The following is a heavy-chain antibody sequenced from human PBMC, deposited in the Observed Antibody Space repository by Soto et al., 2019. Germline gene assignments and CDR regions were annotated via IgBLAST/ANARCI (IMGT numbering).Heavy chain of an antibody. CDR2: IYYSGST. D-gene: IGHD1-1*01. CDR1: GGSISSSSYY. V-gene: IGHV4-39*01. J-gene: IGHJ4*02. CDR3: ARRETGTTFFDY. Sequence: QLQLQESGPGLVKPSETLSLTCTVSGGSISSSSYYWGWIRQPPGKGLEWIGSIYYSGSTYYNPSLKSRVTLSVDTSKNQFSLKLSSVTAADTAVYYCARRETGTTFFDYWGQGTLVTVSS.